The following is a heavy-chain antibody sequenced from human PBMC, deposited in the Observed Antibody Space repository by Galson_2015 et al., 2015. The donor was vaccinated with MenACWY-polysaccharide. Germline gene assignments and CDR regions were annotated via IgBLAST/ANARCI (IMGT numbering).Heavy chain of an antibody. V-gene: IGHV3-23*01. CDR3: AKGGREVDNWLDP. J-gene: IGHJ5*02. Sequence: SLRLSCAVSGFTFSSYVMSWVRQAPGRGLEWVSSITGSGSSTYYVDSVKGRFTISRDTSKNTLFLQMNSLRADDTAVYYCAKGGREVDNWLDPWGQGALVTVSS. CDR2: ITGSGSST. D-gene: IGHD1-26*01. CDR1: GFTFSSYV.